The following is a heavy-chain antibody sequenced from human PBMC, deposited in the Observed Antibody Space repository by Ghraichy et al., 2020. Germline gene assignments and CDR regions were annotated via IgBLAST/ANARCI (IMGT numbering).Heavy chain of an antibody. D-gene: IGHD3-22*01. Sequence: SGPTLVKPTQTLTLTCTFSGFSLSTSGMCVSWIRQPPGKALEWLARIDWDDDKYYSTSLKTRLTISKDTSKNQVVLTMTNMDPVDTATYYCARIRISHYDSSGYYSDYWGQGTLVTVSS. CDR2: IDWDDDK. J-gene: IGHJ4*02. V-gene: IGHV2-70*11. CDR1: GFSLSTSGMC. CDR3: ARIRISHYDSSGYYSDY.